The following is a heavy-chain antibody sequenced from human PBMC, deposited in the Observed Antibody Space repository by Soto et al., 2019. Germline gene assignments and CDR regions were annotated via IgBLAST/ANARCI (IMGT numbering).Heavy chain of an antibody. D-gene: IGHD3-10*01. Sequence: GGSLRLSCAASGFTFSSYAMSWVRQAPGKGLEWVSAISGSGGSTYYADSVKGRFTSSRDNSKNTLYLQMNSLRAEDTAVYYCAETPMVRGVKTDYWGQGTLVTVSS. CDR2: ISGSGGST. J-gene: IGHJ4*02. V-gene: IGHV3-23*01. CDR3: AETPMVRGVKTDY. CDR1: GFTFSSYA.